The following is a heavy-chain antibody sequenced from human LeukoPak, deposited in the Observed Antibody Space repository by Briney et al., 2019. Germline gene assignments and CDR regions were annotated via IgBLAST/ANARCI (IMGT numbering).Heavy chain of an antibody. CDR1: GFTIGTYW. V-gene: IGHV3-30*18. J-gene: IGHJ4*02. Sequence: GGSLRLSCAASGFTIGTYWMSWVRQAPGKGLEWVAVISYDGSHKQYADSVKGRFTISRDNSKNTLYLQMESLRPDDTAVYYCAKDRGYCSGVRCYPNYWGQGTLVTVSS. D-gene: IGHD2-15*01. CDR3: AKDRGYCSGVRCYPNY. CDR2: ISYDGSHK.